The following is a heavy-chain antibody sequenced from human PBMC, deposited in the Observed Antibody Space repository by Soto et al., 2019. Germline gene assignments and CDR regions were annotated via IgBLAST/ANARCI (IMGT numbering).Heavy chain of an antibody. CDR2: IYYSGST. CDR3: ARGTPPTYYYYYGMDV. J-gene: IGHJ6*02. CDR1: GGSVSSGSYY. Sequence: KASETLSLTCTVSGGSVSSGSYYWSWIRQPPGKGLEWIGYIYYSGSTNYNPSLKSRVTISVDTSKNQFSLKLSSVTAADTAVYYCARGTPPTYYYYYGMDVWGQGTTVTVSS. V-gene: IGHV4-61*01.